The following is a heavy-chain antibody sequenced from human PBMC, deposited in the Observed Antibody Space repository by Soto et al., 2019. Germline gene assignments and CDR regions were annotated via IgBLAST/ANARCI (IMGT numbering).Heavy chain of an antibody. V-gene: IGHV3-7*01. Sequence: QHCWCLGLSCAASGLTLCISWISWVLQATGKGLEWEANIKQDGSEKYYVDSVKGRFTISRDNAKNSLYLQMNSLRAEDTAVYFCASNSRGSWYDDAFDFWGQGTMVTVSS. J-gene: IGHJ3*01. CDR1: GLTLCISW. CDR2: IKQDGSEK. D-gene: IGHD2-15*01. CDR3: ASNSRGSWYDDAFDF.